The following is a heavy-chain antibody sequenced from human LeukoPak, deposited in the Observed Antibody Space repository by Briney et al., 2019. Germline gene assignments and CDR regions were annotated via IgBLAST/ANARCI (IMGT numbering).Heavy chain of an antibody. V-gene: IGHV3-48*03. CDR2: ISSSGSTI. Sequence: PGGSLRLSCAVSGFTFDDYGMSWVRQAPGKGLEWVSYISSSGSTIYYADSVKGRFTISRDNAKNSLYLQMNSLRAEDTAVYYCAELGITMIGGVWGKGTTVTISS. D-gene: IGHD3-10*02. CDR3: AELGITMIGGV. CDR1: GFTFDDYG. J-gene: IGHJ6*04.